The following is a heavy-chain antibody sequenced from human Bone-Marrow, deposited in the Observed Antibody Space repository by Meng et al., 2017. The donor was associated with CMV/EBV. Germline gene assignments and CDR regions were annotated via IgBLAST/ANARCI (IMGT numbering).Heavy chain of an antibody. Sequence: GGSLRLSCAASGFTFDDYAMHWVRQAPGKGLEWVSGISWNSGSIGYADSVKGRFTISRDNAKNSLYLQMNSLRAEDTAVYYCAVDCSSTSCYFINDAFDIWGQGTMVTVSS. CDR1: GFTFDDYA. V-gene: IGHV3-9*01. J-gene: IGHJ3*02. CDR2: ISWNSGSI. CDR3: AVDCSSTSCYFINDAFDI. D-gene: IGHD2-2*01.